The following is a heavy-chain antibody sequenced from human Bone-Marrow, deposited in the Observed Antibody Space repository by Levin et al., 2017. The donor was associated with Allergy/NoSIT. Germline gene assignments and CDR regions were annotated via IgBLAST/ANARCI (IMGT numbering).Heavy chain of an antibody. J-gene: IGHJ3*02. Sequence: GASVKVSCRASGFSFSDSVIQWVRQARGQRPEWIGWVVVDSGDTDYAQKFEDRVTITRDMSTRTAYMELYSLRSEDTAVYYCEADLAVAVHDVFDIWGQGTMVTVSS. CDR2: VVVDSGDT. CDR3: EADLAVAVHDVFDI. CDR1: GFSFSDSV. D-gene: IGHD6-19*01. V-gene: IGHV1-58*02.